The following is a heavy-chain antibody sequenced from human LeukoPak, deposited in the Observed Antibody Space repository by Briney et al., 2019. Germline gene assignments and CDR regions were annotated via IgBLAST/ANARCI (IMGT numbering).Heavy chain of an antibody. J-gene: IGHJ3*02. D-gene: IGHD2-2*01. CDR2: ISSSSSTI. Sequence: GGSLRLSCAASGFTFSSYSMNWVRQAPGKGLEWVSYISSSSSTIYYADSVKGRFTISRDNAKNSLYLQMNSLRAEDTAVYYCARDPYCSSTSCRLGDAFDIWGQGTMVTVSS. V-gene: IGHV3-48*04. CDR1: GFTFSSYS. CDR3: ARDPYCSSTSCRLGDAFDI.